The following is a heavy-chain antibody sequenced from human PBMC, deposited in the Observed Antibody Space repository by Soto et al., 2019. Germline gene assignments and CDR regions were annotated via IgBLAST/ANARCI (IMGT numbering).Heavy chain of an antibody. Sequence: EVQLVESGGGLIQPGGSLRLSCAASGFTFSSYDMHWVRQAAGKGLEWVSGIGSAGDTYYQGSVKGRFTISRKNAKNSLYHQMNSLRAGDTALYYCARGWLATGGSLSDMDVWCKVTTVTVSS. D-gene: IGHD6-13*01. CDR2: IGSAGDT. CDR1: GFTFSSYD. V-gene: IGHV3-13*01. J-gene: IGHJ6*03. CDR3: ARGWLATGGSLSDMDV.